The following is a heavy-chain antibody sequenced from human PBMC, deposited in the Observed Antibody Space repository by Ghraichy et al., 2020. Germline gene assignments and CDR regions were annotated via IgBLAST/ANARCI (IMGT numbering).Heavy chain of an antibody. CDR2: IYYSGTT. CDR3: ARVVAELGKYYFDY. J-gene: IGHJ4*02. Sequence: SETLSLTCTVSGGSISSGGYYWSWIRQHPGKGLEWIGYIYYSGTTYYNASLKSRVTISVDTSKNQFSLKLSSVTAADTAVYYCARVVAELGKYYFDYWGPGTLVTVSP. D-gene: IGHD2-15*01. CDR1: GGSISSGGYY. V-gene: IGHV4-31*03.